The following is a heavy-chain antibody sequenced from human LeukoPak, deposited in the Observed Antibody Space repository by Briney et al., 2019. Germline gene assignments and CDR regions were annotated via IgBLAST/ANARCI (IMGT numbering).Heavy chain of an antibody. CDR3: ARLAAISGSDYPDD. CDR2: IFYSGNT. Sequence: SETLSLTCTVSGVSISSYYWSWIRQPPGKGLEWIGYIFYSGNTIYNPSLRSRVTISADTSKNHFSLRRRSVTAADTAVYYCARLAAISGSDYPDDWGQGTLVTVSS. J-gene: IGHJ4*02. V-gene: IGHV4-59*08. D-gene: IGHD1-26*01. CDR1: GVSISSYY.